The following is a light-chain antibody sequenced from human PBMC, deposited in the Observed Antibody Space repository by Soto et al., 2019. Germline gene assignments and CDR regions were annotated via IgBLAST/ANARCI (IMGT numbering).Light chain of an antibody. J-gene: IGKJ5*01. CDR2: DAS. V-gene: IGKV1-33*01. Sequence: DIQMTQCPSSLSASVGDRVTITCQASQDINKNLIWYQQKPGKAPKLLIYDASDLETGVPSRFSGSGSGTGFTFTISSLQPEDFATYYCQQYESLPLTFGQGTRLEI. CDR1: QDINKN. CDR3: QQYESLPLT.